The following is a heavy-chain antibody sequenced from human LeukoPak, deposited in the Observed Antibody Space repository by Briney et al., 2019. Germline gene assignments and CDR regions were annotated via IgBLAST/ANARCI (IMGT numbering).Heavy chain of an antibody. Sequence: GGSLRLSCAASGFTFSSYAMSWVRQAPGKGLEWVSTISGSGGSTYYADSVKGRFTISRDNSKNTLYLQMNGLRAEDTAVYYCAKRMYYYDSSGYSNDDYWGQGTLATVSS. D-gene: IGHD3-22*01. CDR3: AKRMYYYDSSGYSNDDY. J-gene: IGHJ4*02. CDR2: ISGSGGST. V-gene: IGHV3-23*01. CDR1: GFTFSSYA.